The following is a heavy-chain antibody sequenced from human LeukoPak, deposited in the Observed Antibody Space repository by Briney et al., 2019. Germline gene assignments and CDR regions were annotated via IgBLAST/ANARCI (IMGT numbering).Heavy chain of an antibody. CDR2: IWYDGSNK. CDR1: GYTFSSYG. V-gene: IGHV3-33*06. Sequence: GGSLRLSCAVSGYTFSSYGMHWVRQAPGKGLEWVAVIWYDGSNKYYADSVKGRFTISRDNSKNTLYLQMNSLRAEDTAVYYCAKSSRRYCSGGSCYFDYWGQGTLVTVSS. J-gene: IGHJ4*02. D-gene: IGHD2-15*01. CDR3: AKSSRRYCSGGSCYFDY.